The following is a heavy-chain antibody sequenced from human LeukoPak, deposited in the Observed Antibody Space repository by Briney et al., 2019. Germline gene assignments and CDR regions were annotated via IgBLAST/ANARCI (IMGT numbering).Heavy chain of an antibody. CDR2: IYTAGDT. Sequence: SETLSLTCTVSGGSISSYYWGWIRQPAGKELEWIGRIYTAGDTVYNPSLKSRVTLSVDTSKNQFSLNLSSMTAADTAVYYCARSGSGYDFEYWGQGTLVTVSS. CDR3: ARSGSGYDFEY. V-gene: IGHV4-4*07. CDR1: GGSISSYY. D-gene: IGHD3-22*01. J-gene: IGHJ4*02.